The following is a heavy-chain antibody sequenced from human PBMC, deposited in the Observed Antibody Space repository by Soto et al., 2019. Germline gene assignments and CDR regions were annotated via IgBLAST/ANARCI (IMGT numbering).Heavy chain of an antibody. Sequence: GGSLRLSCAVSGFPLRGYFMSWVRQAPGKGLEWVSGISGSDDKTYYADSVKGRFTISRDNFKNTLYLQMNSLRVEDTAVYFCVASDPFDYWGQGTQVTVSS. V-gene: IGHV3-23*01. CDR2: ISGSDDKT. CDR1: GFPLRGYF. J-gene: IGHJ4*02. CDR3: VASDPFDY.